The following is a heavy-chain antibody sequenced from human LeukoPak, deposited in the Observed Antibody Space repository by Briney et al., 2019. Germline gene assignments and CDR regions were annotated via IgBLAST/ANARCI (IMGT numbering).Heavy chain of an antibody. V-gene: IGHV3-53*01. J-gene: IGHJ6*04. Sequence: PGGSLRLSCAASGFTVSSNYMSWVRQAPGKGLEWVSVIYSGGSTYYADSVKGRFTISRDNSKNTLYLQMNSLRAEDTAVYYCARDLGGYCSSTSCYGPGDMDVWGKGTTVTVSS. D-gene: IGHD2-2*01. CDR3: ARDLGGYCSSTSCYGPGDMDV. CDR2: IYSGGST. CDR1: GFTVSSNY.